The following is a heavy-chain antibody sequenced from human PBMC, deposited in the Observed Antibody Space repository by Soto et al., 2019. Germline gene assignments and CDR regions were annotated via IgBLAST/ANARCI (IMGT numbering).Heavy chain of an antibody. CDR2: IFSSDEK. Sequence: QVTLKESGPVLVKPTETLTLTCTVSGFSLNHPRMGVSWIRQPPGKALEWLAHIFSSDEKSYSTSLRSRLTTSKDTSESQVVLTMTNMDPVDTATYYCARMLYYAMELWGQGTTVTVSS. CDR3: ARMLYYAMEL. CDR1: GFSLNHPRMG. J-gene: IGHJ6*02. V-gene: IGHV2-26*01.